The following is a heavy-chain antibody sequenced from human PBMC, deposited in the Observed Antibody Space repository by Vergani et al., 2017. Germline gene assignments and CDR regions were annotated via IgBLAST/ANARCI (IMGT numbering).Heavy chain of an antibody. V-gene: IGHV3-30*04. CDR1: GFTFSSYA. CDR2: ISYDGSNK. Sequence: QVQLVESGGGVVQPGRSLRLSCAASGFTFSSYAMHWVRQAPGKGLEWVAVISYDGSNKYYADSVKGRFTISRDNSKNTLYLQMNSLRAEDTAGYYCARARDDDFWSGYYLNYMDVWGKGTTVTVSS. CDR3: ARARDDDFWSGYYLNYMDV. D-gene: IGHD3-3*01. J-gene: IGHJ6*03.